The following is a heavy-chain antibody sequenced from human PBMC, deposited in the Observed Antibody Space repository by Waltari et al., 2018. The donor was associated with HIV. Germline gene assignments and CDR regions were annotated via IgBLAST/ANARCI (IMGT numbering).Heavy chain of an antibody. CDR2: IYPGDSET. CDR3: ARRAYHGSGSLSDYYFEY. D-gene: IGHD3-10*01. V-gene: IGHV5-51*03. Sequence: EVQLVQSGAEVKKPGESLKISCKGSGYSFANYWIGWVRQMPGKGLEWMGIIYPGDSETRYSPSFQGQVTSSADKSINTAYLQWSSLKASDTAMYYCARRAYHGSGSLSDYYFEYWGQGTLVTVSS. CDR1: GYSFANYW. J-gene: IGHJ4*02.